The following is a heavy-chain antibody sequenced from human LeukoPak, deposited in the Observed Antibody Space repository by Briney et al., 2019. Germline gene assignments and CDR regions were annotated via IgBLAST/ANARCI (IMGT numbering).Heavy chain of an antibody. CDR2: IYPGDSDT. CDR3: ASSYYDFWSGYSDLDY. J-gene: IGHJ4*02. Sequence: GESLKISCKGSGYSFTSYWIGWVRQMPGKGLEWMGIIYPGDSDTRYSPSFQGQVTISADKSISTAYLQWSSLKASDTAMYYCASSYYDFWSGYSDLDYWGQGTLVTVSS. D-gene: IGHD3-3*01. CDR1: GYSFTSYW. V-gene: IGHV5-51*01.